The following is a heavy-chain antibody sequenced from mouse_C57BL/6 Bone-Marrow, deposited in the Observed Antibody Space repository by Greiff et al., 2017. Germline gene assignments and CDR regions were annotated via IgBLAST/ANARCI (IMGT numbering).Heavy chain of an antibody. CDR3: ARTSITTVAYAMDY. Sequence: QVQLQQPGAELVRPGSSVKLSCKASGYTFTSYWMDWVKQRPGQGLEWIGNIYPSDSETHYNQKFKDKATLTVDKSSSTAYMQVSSLTSEDSAVYYCARTSITTVAYAMDYWGQGTSVTVSS. CDR2: IYPSDSET. D-gene: IGHD1-1*01. J-gene: IGHJ4*01. V-gene: IGHV1-61*01. CDR1: GYTFTSYW.